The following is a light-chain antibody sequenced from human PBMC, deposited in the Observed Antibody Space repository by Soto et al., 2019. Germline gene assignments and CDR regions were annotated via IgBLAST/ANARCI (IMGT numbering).Light chain of an antibody. V-gene: IGLV1-40*01. CDR2: GNS. Sequence: QPVLTQPPSVSGAPGQRVTISCTGSSSNIGAGYDVHWYQQLPGTAPKLLIYGNSNRTSGVPDRFSGSKSGTSASLVITGLRAEDDADYYCQSFDSSLSGPFYVFGTGTKVTVL. CDR1: SSNIGAGYD. CDR3: QSFDSSLSGPFYV. J-gene: IGLJ1*01.